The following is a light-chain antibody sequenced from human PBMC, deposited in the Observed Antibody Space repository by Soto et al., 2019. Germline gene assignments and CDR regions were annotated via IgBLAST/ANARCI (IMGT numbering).Light chain of an antibody. CDR2: SDT. J-gene: IGLJ2*01. V-gene: IGLV3-21*04. CDR1: NIGSKG. CDR3: QVWDSGSAPVV. Sequence: SYELTQPPSVSVAPGKTASISCGGNNIGSKGVHWYQQKPGQAPVLVIYSDTDLPPVIPVRFSGSNSANLATLTISRVEAGDEADYYCQVWDSGSAPVVFGGGTKLTVL.